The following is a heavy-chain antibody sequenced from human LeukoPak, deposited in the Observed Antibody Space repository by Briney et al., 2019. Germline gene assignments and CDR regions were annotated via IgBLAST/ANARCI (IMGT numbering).Heavy chain of an antibody. CDR1: GFTFSSYR. CDR3: VKRATGSTKSVDY. D-gene: IGHD1-7*01. J-gene: IGHJ4*02. CDR2: IKQDGSEQ. Sequence: SGGSLRLSCAASGFTFSSYRMTWVRQAPGKGLEWVANIKQDGSEQYYVDSVKGRFTISRDNAKNSLYLQMNSLRAEDTAVYYCVKRATGSTKSVDYWGQGTLVTVSS. V-gene: IGHV3-7*01.